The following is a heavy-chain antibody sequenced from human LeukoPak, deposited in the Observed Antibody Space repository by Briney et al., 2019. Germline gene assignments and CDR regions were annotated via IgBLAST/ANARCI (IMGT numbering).Heavy chain of an antibody. Sequence: ASVKVSCKASGYTFTGYYMHWVRQAPGQGLEWMGWINPNSGGTNYAQKFQGRVTMTRDTSISTAYMELSRLRSDDTAVYYCARDIHRATVTLYYYHGMDVWGQGTTVTVSS. CDR2: INPNSGGT. V-gene: IGHV1-2*02. CDR1: GYTFTGYY. D-gene: IGHD4-17*01. J-gene: IGHJ6*02. CDR3: ARDIHRATVTLYYYHGMDV.